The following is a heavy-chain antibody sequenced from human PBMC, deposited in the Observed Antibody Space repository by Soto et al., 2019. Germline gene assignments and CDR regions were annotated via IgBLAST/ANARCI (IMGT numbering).Heavy chain of an antibody. CDR1: GFTFGDYA. V-gene: IGHV3-49*04. CDR2: IRSKAYGGTT. CDR3: TREDIAAAGTVY. D-gene: IGHD6-13*01. Sequence: SLRLSCTASGFTFGDYAMSWVRQAPGKGLEWVGFIRSKAYGGTTEYAASVKGRFTISRDDSKSIAYLQMNSLKTEDTAVYYCTREDIAAAGTVYWGQGTLVTVSS. J-gene: IGHJ4*02.